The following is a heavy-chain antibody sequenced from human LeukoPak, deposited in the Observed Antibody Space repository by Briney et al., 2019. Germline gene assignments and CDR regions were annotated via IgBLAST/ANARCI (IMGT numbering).Heavy chain of an antibody. CDR2: IYYSGST. Sequence: SETLSLTCTVSGGSISSYYWSWIRQPPGKGLEWIGYIYYSGSTNYNPSLKSRVTISVDTSKNQFSLKLSSVTAADTAVYYCARGPGGWGSRYFGLWGRGTLVTVSS. CDR3: ARGPGGWGSRYFGL. D-gene: IGHD3-16*01. V-gene: IGHV4-59*01. J-gene: IGHJ2*01. CDR1: GGSISSYY.